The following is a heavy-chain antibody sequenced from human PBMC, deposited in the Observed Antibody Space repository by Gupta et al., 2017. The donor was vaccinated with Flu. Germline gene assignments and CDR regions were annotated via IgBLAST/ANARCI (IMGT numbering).Heavy chain of an antibody. V-gene: IGHV3-33*01. J-gene: IGHJ2*01. Sequence: SYGMHWVRQAPGKGLEWVAVIWYDGSKKYYADSVKGRFTISRDNSKNTLYLQMNSLRAEDTAVYYCARDRVERRWYFDLWGRGPLVTVSS. D-gene: IGHD3-10*01. CDR2: IWYDGSKK. CDR1: SYG. CDR3: ARDRVERRWYFDL.